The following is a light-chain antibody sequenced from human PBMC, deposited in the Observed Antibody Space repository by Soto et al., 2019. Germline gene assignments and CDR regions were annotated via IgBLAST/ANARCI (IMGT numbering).Light chain of an antibody. CDR3: NSYTSSSTLV. Sequence: QSALTQPASVSGSPGQSITISCTGTSSDVGGYNYVSWYQQHPGKVPKLMIYEVSNRPLGVSNRFSGSKSGNTASLTISGLQAEDEADYYCNSYTSSSTLVFGGGTKLTVL. CDR1: SSDVGGYNY. CDR2: EVS. J-gene: IGLJ2*01. V-gene: IGLV2-14*01.